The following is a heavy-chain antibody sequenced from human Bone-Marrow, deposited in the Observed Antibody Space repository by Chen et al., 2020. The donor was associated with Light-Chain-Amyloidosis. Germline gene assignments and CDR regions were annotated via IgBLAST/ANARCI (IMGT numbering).Heavy chain of an antibody. J-gene: IGHJ4*02. CDR1: GCTFRTSW. CDR3: SREFTGYDDY. Sequence: DVQLLESGGGLVQPGGSLRPSCAASGCTFRTSWMHWVRQAPGKGLVWVSRINPDGTRVDYADSVRGRFTISRDDAKSTVYLQMNSLRAEDTAVYYCSREFTGYDDYWGQGTLVTVSS. V-gene: IGHV3-74*01. CDR2: INPDGTRV. D-gene: IGHD5-12*01.